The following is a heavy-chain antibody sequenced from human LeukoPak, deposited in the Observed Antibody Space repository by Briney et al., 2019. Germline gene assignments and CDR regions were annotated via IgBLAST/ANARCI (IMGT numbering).Heavy chain of an antibody. J-gene: IGHJ4*01. CDR2: INPSGGGT. D-gene: IGHD2-15*01. Sequence: ASVKVSCKASGYTFTSYYMHSVRQAPGQGLEWMGIINPSGGGTNYAQKFQGRVTMTRDTSTSTVYMELSSLRSEDTAVYYCARRVYSSGGSCYNSYFEYWGRGNPVTVSS. CDR3: ARRVYSSGGSCYNSYFEY. CDR1: GYTFTSYY. V-gene: IGHV1-46*01.